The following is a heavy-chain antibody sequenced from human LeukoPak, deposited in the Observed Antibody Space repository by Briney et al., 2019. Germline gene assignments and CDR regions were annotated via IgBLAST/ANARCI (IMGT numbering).Heavy chain of an antibody. J-gene: IGHJ5*02. V-gene: IGHV3-30*03. Sequence: PGGSLRLSCAASGFTFSSYGMHGVRQAPGKGLGWVAVISYDGSDKYSAHSVRGRFTISRENSKNTLYLQMNSLRAEDTAVYYCARGRRYQLRTNWFDPWGQGTLVTVSS. CDR2: ISYDGSDK. CDR3: ARGRRYQLRTNWFDP. D-gene: IGHD2-2*01. CDR1: GFTFSSYG.